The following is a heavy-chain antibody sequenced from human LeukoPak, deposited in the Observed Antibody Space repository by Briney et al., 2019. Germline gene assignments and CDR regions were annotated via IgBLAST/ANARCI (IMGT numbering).Heavy chain of an antibody. CDR2: ITSSSDYI. CDR3: ARDLMGIAYRGAFYY. V-gene: IGHV3-21*04. CDR1: GFSFSHYA. J-gene: IGHJ4*02. Sequence: GGSLRLSCAGSGFSFSHYAINWVRQAPGNGLEWVSSITSSSDYIYYADSVKGRFTISSDNAKNLLYLQMNSLRAEDTAVYYCARDLMGIAYRGAFYYWGQGTLVTVSS. D-gene: IGHD6-13*01.